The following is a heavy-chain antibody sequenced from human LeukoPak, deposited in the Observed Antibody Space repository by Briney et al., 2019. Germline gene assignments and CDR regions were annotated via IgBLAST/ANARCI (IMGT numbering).Heavy chain of an antibody. J-gene: IGHJ3*02. V-gene: IGHV4-59*10. CDR1: GGSFSGYY. CDR3: ARAGGTYYGIAFDI. D-gene: IGHD1-26*01. Sequence: SETLSLTCAVYGGSFSGYYWSWIRQPAGKGLEWIGRIYTSGSTNYNPSLKSRVTISVDTSKNQFSLKLSSVTAADTAVYYCARAGGTYYGIAFDIWGQGTMVTVSS. CDR2: IYTSGST.